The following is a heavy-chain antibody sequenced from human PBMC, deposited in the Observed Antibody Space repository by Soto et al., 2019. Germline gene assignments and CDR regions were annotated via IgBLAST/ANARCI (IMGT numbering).Heavy chain of an antibody. CDR2: ISWDGGST. D-gene: IGHD6-19*01. V-gene: IGHV3-43*01. Sequence: GGSLRLSCAASGFTFDDYTMHWVRQAPGKGLEWVSLISWDGGSTYYADSVKGRFTISRDNSKNSLYLQMNSLRTXDTALYXCXKDTSAEQWLPAWGMDVWGQGTTVTVSS. J-gene: IGHJ6*02. CDR1: GFTFDDYT. CDR3: XKDTSAEQWLPAWGMDV.